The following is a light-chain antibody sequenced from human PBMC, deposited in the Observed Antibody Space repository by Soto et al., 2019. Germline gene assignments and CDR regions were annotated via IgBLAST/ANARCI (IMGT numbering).Light chain of an antibody. J-gene: IGKJ1*01. CDR1: QTISSW. CDR3: QQYNSYSYA. Sequence: DIQMTQSPSTLSGSVGDRVTITCRASQTISSWLAWYQQKPGKAPKLLIYKASTLKSGVTSRFSGSGSGTEFTLTISSLQPDDFAHYYCQQYNSYSYAFGQGTKVELK. V-gene: IGKV1-5*03. CDR2: KAS.